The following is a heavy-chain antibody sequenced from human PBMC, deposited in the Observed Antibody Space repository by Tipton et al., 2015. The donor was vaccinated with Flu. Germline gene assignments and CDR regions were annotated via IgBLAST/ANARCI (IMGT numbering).Heavy chain of an antibody. V-gene: IGHV3-73*01. Sequence: SLRLSCAASGFTFSGSAMHWVRQASGKGLEWVGHVRSRAYNYATAYAASLKGRFTISRDDSKNTAYLQMSSLETEDTAVYFCARGVVQPATPFHSWGQGTLVTVSS. CDR2: VRSRAYNYAT. CDR3: ARGVVQPATPFHS. J-gene: IGHJ4*02. CDR1: GFTFSGSA. D-gene: IGHD2-15*01.